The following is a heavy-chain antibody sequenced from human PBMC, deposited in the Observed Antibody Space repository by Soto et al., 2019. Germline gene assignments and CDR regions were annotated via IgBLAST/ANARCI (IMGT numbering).Heavy chain of an antibody. Sequence: QVQLVQSGAEVRKPGASVKVACKASGYSFTSSGISWVRQAPGQGPEWMGWISTYNGNTNYAQKFQGRVTMTTDTSTSTAYMDLRSLRSDDRAVYYCARTVAGYFDSWGQGTLATVSS. CDR2: ISTYNGNT. D-gene: IGHD6-19*01. V-gene: IGHV1-18*01. CDR3: ARTVAGYFDS. J-gene: IGHJ4*02. CDR1: GYSFTSSG.